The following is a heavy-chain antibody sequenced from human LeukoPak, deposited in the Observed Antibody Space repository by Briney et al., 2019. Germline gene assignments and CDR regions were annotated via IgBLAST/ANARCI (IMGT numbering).Heavy chain of an antibody. CDR1: DASISTNS. CDR3: ARDTKDISCSGTTCSRYNWFDP. CDR2: IYYSGST. Sequence: KPSETLSLTCTVSDASISTNSWSWVRQPPGKGLEWIGYIYYSGSTYYNPSLKSRVTISVDTSKNQFSLKLNSVTAADTAVYYCARDTKDISCSGTTCSRYNWFDPWGQGTLVTVSS. V-gene: IGHV4-59*12. J-gene: IGHJ5*02. D-gene: IGHD2-2*01.